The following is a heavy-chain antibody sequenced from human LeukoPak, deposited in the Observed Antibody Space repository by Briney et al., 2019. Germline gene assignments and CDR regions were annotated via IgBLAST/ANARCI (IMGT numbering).Heavy chain of an antibody. CDR3: ARNNGNYILDD. CDR2: IRSDGGSS. CDR1: GFTFSSYFW. J-gene: IGHJ4*02. D-gene: IGHD1-26*01. V-gene: IGHV3-74*01. Sequence: GGSLRLSCAASGFTFSSYFWMHWVRQAPGKGLVWVSRIRSDGGSSTYADSVKGRFTISRDNSKNTLYLQMNSLRAEDTARYYCARNNGNYILDDWGQGTLVTVSP.